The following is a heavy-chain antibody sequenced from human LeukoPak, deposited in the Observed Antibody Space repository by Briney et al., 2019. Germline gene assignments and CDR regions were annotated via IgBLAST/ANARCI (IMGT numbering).Heavy chain of an antibody. CDR2: ISSSGSTI. D-gene: IGHD2-8*01. J-gene: IGHJ4*02. Sequence: GGSLRLSCAASGFTFSDYYMSWIRQAPGKGLEWVSYISSSGSTIYYADSVKGRFTISRDNAKNSLYLQMNSLRAEDTAVYYCARGIILDIVLMVYAILPDYWGQGTLVTVSS. V-gene: IGHV3-11*04. CDR1: GFTFSDYY. CDR3: ARGIILDIVLMVYAILPDY.